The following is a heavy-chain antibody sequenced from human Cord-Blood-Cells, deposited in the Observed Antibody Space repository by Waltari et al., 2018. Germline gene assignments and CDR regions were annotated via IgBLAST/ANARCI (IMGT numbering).Heavy chain of an antibody. J-gene: IGHJ3*02. CDR3: ARVPDWEAFDI. D-gene: IGHD1-26*01. Sequence: QVQLQESGPGLVKPSETLSLPCAVSGYSISSGSSWAWIRQPPGKGLEWIGSIYHSGSTYYNPSLKSRVTISVDTSKNQFSLKLSSVTAADTAVYYCARVPDWEAFDIWGQGTMVTVSS. V-gene: IGHV4-38-2*01. CDR1: GYSISSGSS. CDR2: IYHSGST.